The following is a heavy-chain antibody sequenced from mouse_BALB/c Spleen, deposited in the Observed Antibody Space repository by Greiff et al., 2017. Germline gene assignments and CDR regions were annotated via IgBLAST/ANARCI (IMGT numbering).Heavy chain of an antibody. V-gene: IGHV2-9*02. CDR1: GFSLTSYG. D-gene: IGHD2-3*01. J-gene: IGHJ4*01. CDR2: IWAGGST. Sequence: VMLVESGPGLVAPSQSLSITCTVSGFSLTSYGVHWVRQPPGKGLEWLGVIWAGGSTNYNSALMSRLSISKDNSKSQVFLKMNSLQTDDTAMYYCARDGGYYKLYYAMDYWGQGTSVTVSS. CDR3: ARDGGYYKLYYAMDY.